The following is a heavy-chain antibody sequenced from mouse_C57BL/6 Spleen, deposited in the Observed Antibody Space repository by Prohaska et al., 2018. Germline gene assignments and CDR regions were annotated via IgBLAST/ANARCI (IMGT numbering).Heavy chain of an antibody. Sequence: TWVKQRPGQGLAWVRDFYPGSGSTNYHEKFKSKATLTVDTSSSTAYMQHSSLISEDSADYYCARIYGYDGPYFDYWGKGTSLKV. V-gene: IGHV1-55*01. D-gene: IGHD2-2*01. J-gene: IGHJ2*02. CDR3: ARIYGYDGPYFDY. CDR2: FYPGSGST.